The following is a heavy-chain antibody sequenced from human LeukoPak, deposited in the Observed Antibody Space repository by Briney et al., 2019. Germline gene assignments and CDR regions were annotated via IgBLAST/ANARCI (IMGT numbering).Heavy chain of an antibody. CDR1: GESLNGHY. V-gene: IGHV4-34*01. CDR2: GSDSGGT. CDR3: AKNGQSGFSFDP. J-gene: IGHJ5*02. Sequence: SETLSLTCAVYGESLNGHYWSWIRQPPGKGLEWIGEGSDSGGTKFNPSLKSRVTISADTSKNQFSLKLTSVTAADTAVYYCAKNGQSGFSFDPWGQGTLVTVSS. D-gene: IGHD3-3*01.